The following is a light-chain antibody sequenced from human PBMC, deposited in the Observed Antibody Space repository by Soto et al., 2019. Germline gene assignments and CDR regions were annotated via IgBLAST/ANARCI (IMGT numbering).Light chain of an antibody. Sequence: DIQLTQTPSSLSASVGDRVTITCRASQGISNLLAWHQQKPGKAPKSLIKTTSILQSGVPSRFSGSGSETDFTLTISGLQPEDFATYYCQQYSAYPRTFGQGTRLELK. V-gene: IGKV1-16*01. J-gene: IGKJ5*01. CDR1: QGISNL. CDR2: TTS. CDR3: QQYSAYPRT.